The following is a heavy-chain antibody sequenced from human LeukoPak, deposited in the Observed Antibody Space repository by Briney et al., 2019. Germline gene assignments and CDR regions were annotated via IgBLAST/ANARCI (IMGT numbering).Heavy chain of an antibody. CDR3: AKTGNGYDPLYYYYYMDV. D-gene: IGHD5-12*01. Sequence: PSETLSLTCSVSGGSISSYYWSWIRQPPGKGLEWLAFIYTDGSTNYNPSLKSRVTISVDTSSHQFSLKLSSVTAADTAVYFCAKTGNGYDPLYYYYYMDVWGKGTTVTVSS. CDR1: GGSISSYY. CDR2: IYTDGST. J-gene: IGHJ6*03. V-gene: IGHV4-4*09.